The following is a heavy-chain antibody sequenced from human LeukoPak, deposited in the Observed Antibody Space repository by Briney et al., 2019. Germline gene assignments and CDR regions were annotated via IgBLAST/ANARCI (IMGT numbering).Heavy chain of an antibody. CDR3: ARTGEGATQDVDY. J-gene: IGHJ4*02. V-gene: IGHV3-33*01. CDR1: GFTFSSYG. CDR2: IWYDGSNK. Sequence: GGSLRLSCAASGFTFSSYGMHWVRQAPGKGLEWVAVIWYDGSNKYYADSVKGRFTISRDNSKNTLYLQMNSLRAEDTAVYYCARTGEGATQDVDYWGQGTLVTVSS. D-gene: IGHD1-26*01.